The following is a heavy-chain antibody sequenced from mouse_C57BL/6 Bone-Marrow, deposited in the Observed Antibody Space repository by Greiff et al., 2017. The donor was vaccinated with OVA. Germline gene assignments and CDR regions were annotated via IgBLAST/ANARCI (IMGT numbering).Heavy chain of an antibody. J-gene: IGHJ2*01. V-gene: IGHV14-4*01. D-gene: IGHD1-1*01. CDR2: IDPENGDT. CDR3: TRDTTKDYFDY. CDR1: GFNIKDDY. Sequence: VQLQQSGAELVRPGASVKLSCTASGFNIKDDYMHWVKQRPEQGLEWIGWIDPENGDTEYASKFQGKATITADTSSNTAYLQLSSLTSEDTAVYYCTRDTTKDYFDYWGQGTTLTVSS.